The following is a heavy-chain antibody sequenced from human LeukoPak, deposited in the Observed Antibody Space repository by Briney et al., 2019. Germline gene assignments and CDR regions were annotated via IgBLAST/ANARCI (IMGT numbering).Heavy chain of an antibody. J-gene: IGHJ4*02. CDR3: ARGPLVNSSGYYRHDY. Sequence: SETLSLTCAVYGGSFSGYYWSWIRQPPGKGLEWIGEISHSGSTNYNPSLKSRVTISVDTSKNQFSLKLSSVTAADTAVYYCARGPLVNSSGYYRHDYWGQGTLVTVSS. D-gene: IGHD3-22*01. V-gene: IGHV4-34*01. CDR2: ISHSGST. CDR1: GGSFSGYY.